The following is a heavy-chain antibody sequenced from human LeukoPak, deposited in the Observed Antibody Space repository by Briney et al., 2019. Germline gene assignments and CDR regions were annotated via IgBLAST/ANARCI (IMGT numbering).Heavy chain of an antibody. Sequence: GGSLRLSCEASGFTFNSYAMSWVRQAPGKGLEWVSAISGNGGSTYYADSVKGRFTISRDNSKNTLYLQMNSLRAEDTAVYFCAKAPYASSWPPYYFDYWGQGTLVTVSS. CDR2: ISGNGGST. CDR3: AKAPYASSWPPYYFDY. CDR1: GFTFNSYA. D-gene: IGHD6-13*01. J-gene: IGHJ4*02. V-gene: IGHV3-23*01.